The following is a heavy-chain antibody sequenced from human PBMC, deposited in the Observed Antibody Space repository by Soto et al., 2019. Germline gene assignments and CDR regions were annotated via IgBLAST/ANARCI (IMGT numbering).Heavy chain of an antibody. J-gene: IGHJ6*02. CDR3: ARAYYYGSGSYYNIRYGMDV. V-gene: IGHV1-69*01. CDR2: IIPIFGTA. CDR1: GGTFSSYA. Sequence: QVQLVQSGAEVKKPGSSVKVSCKASGGTFSSYAISWVRQAPGQGLEWMGGIIPIFGTANYAQKFQGIVTITADESTSTAYMELSSLRSEDTAVYYCARAYYYGSGSYYNIRYGMDVWGQGTTVTVSS. D-gene: IGHD3-10*01.